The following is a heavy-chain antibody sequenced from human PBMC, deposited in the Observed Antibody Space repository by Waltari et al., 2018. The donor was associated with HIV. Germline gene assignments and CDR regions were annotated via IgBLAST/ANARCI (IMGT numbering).Heavy chain of an antibody. CDR3: ARAREWELLYPIDY. V-gene: IGHV7-4-1*02. CDR2: INTNTGNP. J-gene: IGHJ4*02. CDR1: GYTFINYA. D-gene: IGHD1-26*01. Sequence: QVQLVKSGPELKKPGATVKVSCKASGYTFINYAMNWVRPAPGQVLEGMGWINTNTGNPTYAQGFTGRFVFSLDTSVSTAYLQISSLKTEDTAVYYCARAREWELLYPIDYWGQGTLVTVS.